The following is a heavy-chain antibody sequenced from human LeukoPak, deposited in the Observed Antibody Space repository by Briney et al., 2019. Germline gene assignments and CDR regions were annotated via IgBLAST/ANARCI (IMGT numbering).Heavy chain of an antibody. CDR2: LSGSGGST. CDR3: AGGYSSSWFPNFDY. D-gene: IGHD6-13*01. J-gene: IGHJ4*02. V-gene: IGHV3-23*01. Sequence: GGSLRLSCAASGFTFSNYAMSWVRQAPGKGLEWVSALSGSGGSTYYADSVKGRFTISRDNSKNTLYLQMNSLGAEDTALYYCAGGYSSSWFPNFDYWGQGTLVTVSS. CDR1: GFTFSNYA.